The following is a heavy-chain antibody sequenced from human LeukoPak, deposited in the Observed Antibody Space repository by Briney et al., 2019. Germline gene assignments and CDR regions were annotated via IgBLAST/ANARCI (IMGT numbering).Heavy chain of an antibody. J-gene: IGHJ4*02. V-gene: IGHV3-23*01. D-gene: IGHD4-11*01. CDR2: ISGSGGST. CDR1: GFTFSSYA. CDR3: AKYGLYSNYVFDY. Sequence: GGSLRLSCAASGFTFSSYAMSWVRQAPGKGLEWVSAISGSGGSTYYADSVKGRFTISRDNSKNTLYLQVNSLRAEDTAVYYCAKYGLYSNYVFDYWGQGTLVTVSS.